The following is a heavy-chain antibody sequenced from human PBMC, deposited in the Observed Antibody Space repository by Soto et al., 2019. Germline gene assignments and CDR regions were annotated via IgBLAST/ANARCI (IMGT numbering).Heavy chain of an antibody. Sequence: QVQLQESGPGLVKPSQTLSLTCTVSGGSISSTGYFWTWIRQHPGKGLEWIGYIFYSGSTFHNPSLKSRVTISVDRSKNQSSLELSSVTAADTVVYYCAREAGSGDYFDYWGQATLVTVSS. CDR2: IFYSGST. J-gene: IGHJ4*02. D-gene: IGHD1-26*01. CDR3: AREAGSGDYFDY. CDR1: GGSISSTGYF. V-gene: IGHV4-31*03.